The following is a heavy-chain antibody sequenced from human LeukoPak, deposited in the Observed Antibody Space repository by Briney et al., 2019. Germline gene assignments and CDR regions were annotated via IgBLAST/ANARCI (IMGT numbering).Heavy chain of an antibody. V-gene: IGHV3-74*01. CDR3: ARDPALYYDFWSGYYPDY. D-gene: IGHD3-3*01. Sequence: GGSLRLSCAASGLTFSSYWMHWVRQAPGKGLVWVSRINSDGSSTSYADSVKGRFTISRDNAKNTLYLQMNSLRAEDTAVYYCARDPALYYDFWSGYYPDYWGQGTLVTVSS. J-gene: IGHJ4*02. CDR1: GLTFSSYW. CDR2: INSDGSST.